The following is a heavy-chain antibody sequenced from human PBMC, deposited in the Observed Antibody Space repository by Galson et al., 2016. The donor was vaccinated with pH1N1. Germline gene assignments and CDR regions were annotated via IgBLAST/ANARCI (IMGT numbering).Heavy chain of an antibody. CDR3: ARTSEDFADVDLRVFYYYGMTS. J-gene: IGHJ6*02. CDR2: ITSRGRT. D-gene: IGHD1-7*01. V-gene: IGHV3-23*01. Sequence: SLRLSCAASGFTFNNYAMSWVRQAPGKGLEWVSIITSRGRTYYADSVKGRFTISRDNSKNTLYLQMSSLRAEDTALYYCARTSEDFADVDLRVFYYYGMTSGAKGPRSPSP. CDR1: GFTFNNYA.